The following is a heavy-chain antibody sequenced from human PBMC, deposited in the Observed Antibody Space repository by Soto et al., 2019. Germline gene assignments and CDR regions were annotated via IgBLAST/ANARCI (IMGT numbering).Heavy chain of an antibody. D-gene: IGHD6-13*01. J-gene: IGHJ6*02. CDR1: GYTLTELS. CDR2: FDPEDGET. CDR3: ATDRGDASSHHYYYGMDV. Sequence: ASVKVSCKVSGYTLTELSMHWVRQAPGKGLEWMGGFDPEDGETIYAQKFQGRVTMTEDTSTDTAYMELSGLRSEDTAVYYCATDRGDASSHHYYYGMDVWGQGTTVTVSS. V-gene: IGHV1-24*01.